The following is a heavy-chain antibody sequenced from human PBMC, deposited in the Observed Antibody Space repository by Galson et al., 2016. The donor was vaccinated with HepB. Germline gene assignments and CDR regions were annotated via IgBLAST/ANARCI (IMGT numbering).Heavy chain of an antibody. CDR1: GASFSAYY. V-gene: IGHV4-34*01. J-gene: IGHJ4*02. CDR3: ARRDGGGVLIDTVDY. Sequence: SETLSLTCAVYGASFSAYYWTWIRQPPGKGLEWIGEINYRGSTNYNPSLKSRVTISVDTSKNQFSLKMTSVTAADTAIYYCARRDGGGVLIDTVDYWGQGTQVTVSS. D-gene: IGHD3-16*01. CDR2: INYRGST.